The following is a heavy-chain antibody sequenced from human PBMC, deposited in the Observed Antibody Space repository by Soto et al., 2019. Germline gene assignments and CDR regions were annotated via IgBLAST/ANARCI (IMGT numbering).Heavy chain of an antibody. V-gene: IGHV3-23*01. Sequence: HRAGSLRLSCAASGFTFSIYAMSCVRQAPGKGLEWVSAISGSGGSTYYADSVKGRFTISRDNSKNTLYLQMNSLRAEDTAVYYCAKDLGYSGYEWVYYYYGMDVWSQGTTVTVSS. CDR3: AKDLGYSGYEWVYYYYGMDV. CDR2: ISGSGGST. D-gene: IGHD5-12*01. CDR1: GFTFSIYA. J-gene: IGHJ6*02.